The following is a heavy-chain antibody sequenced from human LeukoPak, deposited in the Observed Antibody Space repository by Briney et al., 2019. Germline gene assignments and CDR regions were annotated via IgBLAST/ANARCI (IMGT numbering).Heavy chain of an antibody. CDR1: GGSISSYY. J-gene: IGHJ5*02. CDR3: ARDRLRVLDVRGYSYGWSAP. CDR2: IYYSGST. Sequence: SETLSLTCTVSGGSISSYYWSWIRQPPGKGLEWIGYIYYSGSTNYNPSLKRRVTISVDTSKNQFSLKLSSVTAADTAVSYCARDRLRVLDVRGYSYGWSAPWGPGTLVTVSS. D-gene: IGHD5-18*01. V-gene: IGHV4-59*12.